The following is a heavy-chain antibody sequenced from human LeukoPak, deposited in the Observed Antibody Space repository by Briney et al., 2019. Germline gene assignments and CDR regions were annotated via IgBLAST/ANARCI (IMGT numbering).Heavy chain of an antibody. CDR3: AALVVVTAIDY. V-gene: IGHV4-59*08. CDR1: GGSISSYY. D-gene: IGHD2-21*02. CDR2: IYYSGST. J-gene: IGHJ4*02. Sequence: SETLSLTCTVSGGSISSYYWSWIRQPPGKGLEWIGYIYYSGSTNYNPSLKSRVTISVDTSKNQFSLKLSSVTAADTAVYYCAALVVVTAIDYWGQGTLVTVSS.